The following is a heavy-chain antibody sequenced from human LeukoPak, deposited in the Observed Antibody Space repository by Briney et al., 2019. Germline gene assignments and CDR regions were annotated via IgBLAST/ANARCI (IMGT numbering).Heavy chain of an antibody. CDR2: ISDSGST. D-gene: IGHD1-26*01. CDR3: GRGGHYFDP. CDR1: GGSISGHY. Sequence: PSETPSLTCVVSGGSISGHYWSWIRQPPGEGLEWIGFISDSGSTTYNPALESRVTILVDTSKNQFSLKLRSVTAADTAVYFCGRGGHYFDPWGQGTLVIVSS. J-gene: IGHJ5*02. V-gene: IGHV4-59*11.